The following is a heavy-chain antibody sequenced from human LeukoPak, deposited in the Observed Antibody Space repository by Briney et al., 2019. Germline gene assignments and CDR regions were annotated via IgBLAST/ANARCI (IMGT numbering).Heavy chain of an antibody. J-gene: IGHJ5*02. CDR3: ARVVPAAIPRPWFDP. D-gene: IGHD2-2*02. CDR1: GYSFTSYW. Sequence: GESLKISCKGSGYSFTSYWIGWARQVPGKGLGWMGIIYPGDSDTRYSPSFQGQVTISADKSISTAYLQWSSLKASDTAMYYWARVVPAAIPRPWFDPWGQGTLVTVSS. V-gene: IGHV5-51*01. CDR2: IYPGDSDT.